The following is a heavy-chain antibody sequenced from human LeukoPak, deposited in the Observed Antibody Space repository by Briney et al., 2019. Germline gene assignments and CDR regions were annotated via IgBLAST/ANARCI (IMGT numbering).Heavy chain of an antibody. V-gene: IGHV3-9*01. CDR2: ISWNSDSI. J-gene: IGHJ4*02. D-gene: IGHD3-22*01. CDR1: GFTFDDYA. Sequence: PGGSLRLSCAASGFTFDDYAMHWVRQAPGKGLEWVSGISWNSDSIGYADSVKGRFTISRDNAKNSLYLQMNSLRAEDTAVYYCARFGRDSSGDFDYWGQGTLVTVSS. CDR3: ARFGRDSSGDFDY.